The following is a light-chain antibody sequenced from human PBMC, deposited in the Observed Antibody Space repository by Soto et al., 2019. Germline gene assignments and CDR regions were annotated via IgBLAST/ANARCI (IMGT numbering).Light chain of an antibody. V-gene: IGKV3-20*01. CDR3: QQYGSAPRT. J-gene: IGKJ1*01. CDR2: GAS. Sequence: EIVLTQSPGTLSLSPGEIATLSCIASQSVSSSFLSWYQQKPGQSPRLLIYGASGRATGIPDRFSGSGSGTDFTLTISSLEPEDFAVYYCQQYGSAPRTFGQGTKVDIK. CDR1: QSVSSSF.